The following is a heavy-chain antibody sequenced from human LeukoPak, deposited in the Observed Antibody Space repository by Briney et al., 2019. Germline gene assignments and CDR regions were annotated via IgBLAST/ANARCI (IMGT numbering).Heavy chain of an antibody. J-gene: IGHJ4*02. D-gene: IGHD2-2*01. Sequence: GRSLRLSCAASGFTFDDYAMHWVRQAPGKGLEWVSGISWNSGSIGYADSVKGRFTISRDNAKNSLYLQMNSLRAEGTAVYYCARDRGYCRGTTCYAYYFDSWGQGTLVTVSS. CDR2: ISWNSGSI. CDR3: ARDRGYCRGTTCYAYYFDS. CDR1: GFTFDDYA. V-gene: IGHV3-9*01.